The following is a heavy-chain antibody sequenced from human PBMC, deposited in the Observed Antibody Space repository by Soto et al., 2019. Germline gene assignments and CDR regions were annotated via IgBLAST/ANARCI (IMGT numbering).Heavy chain of an antibody. Sequence: EVLLQQSRAEAWKPGSVVKMHCEVSGITFSDLHMHWVKQAPGTGLEWVGLVDVENDESLYAEKYQGRLNINTDTSREISYMALTSLTADDTAIYFCAAVRGSLGSLSFDYWGQGTPVTFAA. CDR3: AAVRGSLGSLSFDY. D-gene: IGHD1-26*01. CDR2: VDVENDES. J-gene: IGHJ4*02. CDR1: GITFSDLH. V-gene: IGHV1-69-2*01.